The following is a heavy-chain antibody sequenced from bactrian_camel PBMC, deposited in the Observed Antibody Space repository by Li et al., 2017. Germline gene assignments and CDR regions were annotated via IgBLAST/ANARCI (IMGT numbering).Heavy chain of an antibody. CDR2: LWIGGATT. V-gene: IGHV3S53*01. CDR1: GRNYVKWC. D-gene: IGHD6*01. J-gene: IGHJ6*01. Sequence: HVQLVESGGGLVQPGGSLRLSCAASGRNYVKWCMGWFRQRPGKDREGLAVLWIGGATTTYADSVKGRFIITRDKGKDLVYLQMNGLQPEDTGMYYCAADQLYGTCRDVLDFPARGQGTQVTVSS. CDR3: AADQLYGTCRDVLDFPA.